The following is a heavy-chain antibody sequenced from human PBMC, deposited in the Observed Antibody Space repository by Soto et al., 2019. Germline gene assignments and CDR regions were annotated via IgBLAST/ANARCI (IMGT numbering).Heavy chain of an antibody. V-gene: IGHV1-18*01. D-gene: IGHD2-2*01. J-gene: IGHJ5*02. Sequence: GASVKVSCKASGYTFTSYGISWVRQAPGQGLEWMGWISAYNGNTNYAQKLQGRVTMTTDTSTSTAYMELRSLRSDDTAVYYCARKDCSSTSCYRYGWFDPWGQGTLVTVSS. CDR2: ISAYNGNT. CDR1: GYTFTSYG. CDR3: ARKDCSSTSCYRYGWFDP.